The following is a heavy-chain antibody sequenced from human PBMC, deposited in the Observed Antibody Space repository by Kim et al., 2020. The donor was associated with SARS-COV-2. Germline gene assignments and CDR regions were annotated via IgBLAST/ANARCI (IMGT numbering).Heavy chain of an antibody. D-gene: IGHD6-25*01. CDR1: GFIFNNAW. J-gene: IGHJ4*02. CDR2: IKSESDGGTI. CDR3: TTDQEGAAAADLDY. V-gene: IGHV3-15*01. Sequence: GESLRLSCVGSGFIFNNAWKSWVRPAPEKGLEWVGRIKSESDGGTIDYAEPLEGRFTISRDDSKNTLYLQMDGLRTEDTGVYYCTTDQEGAAAADLDYWGRGTLVTVSS.